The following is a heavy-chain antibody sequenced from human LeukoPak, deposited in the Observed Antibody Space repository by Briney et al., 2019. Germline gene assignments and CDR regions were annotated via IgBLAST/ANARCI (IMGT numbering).Heavy chain of an antibody. CDR2: VHPKSRDT. Sequence: ALVKVSCKTSGYTFTAFHLHWVRRAPGQGLGWMGWVHPKSRDTNYAQKFQGRVTMTRDTSMSTAYMELSTLRFDDTAVYYCTWGSGWTYDYWGQGTLVTVSS. CDR1: GYTFTAFH. V-gene: IGHV1-2*02. D-gene: IGHD6-19*01. CDR3: TWGSGWTYDY. J-gene: IGHJ4*02.